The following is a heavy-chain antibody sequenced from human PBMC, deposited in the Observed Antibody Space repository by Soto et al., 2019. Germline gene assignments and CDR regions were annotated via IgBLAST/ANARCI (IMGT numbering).Heavy chain of an antibody. CDR2: ISGSGGST. CDR1: GFTFSSYA. D-gene: IGHD2-2*01. V-gene: IGHV3-23*01. J-gene: IGHJ5*02. Sequence: GGSLRLSCAASGFTFSSYAMSRVRQAPGKGLEWVSAISGSGGSTYYADSVKGRFTISRDNSKNTLYLQMNSLRAEDTAVYYCAKVEDIVVVPTPYNWFDPWGQGTLVTVSS. CDR3: AKVEDIVVVPTPYNWFDP.